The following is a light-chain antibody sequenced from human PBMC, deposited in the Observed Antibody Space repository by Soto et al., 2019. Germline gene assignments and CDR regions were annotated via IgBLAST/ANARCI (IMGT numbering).Light chain of an antibody. Sequence: EIVMTQSPATLSLSPGERATLSCRASQSVSSSYLAWYQQKPGQAPRLLIYAASSRATGIPDRFSGSGSGTDFTLTISRLQPDDFAVYYCQQYSSSPLTFGRGTKVEIK. CDR1: QSVSSSY. CDR3: QQYSSSPLT. J-gene: IGKJ4*01. CDR2: AAS. V-gene: IGKV3-20*01.